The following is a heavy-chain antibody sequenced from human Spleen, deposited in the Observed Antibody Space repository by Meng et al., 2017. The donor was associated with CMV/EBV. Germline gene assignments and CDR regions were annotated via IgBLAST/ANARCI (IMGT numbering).Heavy chain of an antibody. Sequence: FSSYGISWGRQDHGQGLEWKGWISAYNGSTNYAQNRKGRVTMTTDKSTRTAYMELRSLRSDDTAVYYCARAPPNYDSLTGYYFWFDPWGQGTLVTVSS. CDR1: FSSYG. CDR3: ARAPPNYDSLTGYYFWFDP. V-gene: IGHV1-18*01. CDR2: ISAYNGST. J-gene: IGHJ5*02. D-gene: IGHD3-9*01.